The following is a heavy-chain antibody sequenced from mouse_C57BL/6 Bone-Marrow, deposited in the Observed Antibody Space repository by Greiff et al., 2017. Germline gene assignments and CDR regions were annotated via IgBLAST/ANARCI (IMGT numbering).Heavy chain of an antibody. CDR3: ARGGLRRGVFAY. J-gene: IGHJ3*01. D-gene: IGHD2-2*01. V-gene: IGHV1-85*01. Sequence: VQLQQSGPELVKPGASVKLSCKASGYTITSYDINWVKQRPGQGLEWIGRIYPRDGSTKYNEKFKGKATLTVDTSSSTAYMELHSLTSEDSAVSFCARGGLRRGVFAYWGQGTLVTVSA. CDR1: GYTITSYD. CDR2: IYPRDGST.